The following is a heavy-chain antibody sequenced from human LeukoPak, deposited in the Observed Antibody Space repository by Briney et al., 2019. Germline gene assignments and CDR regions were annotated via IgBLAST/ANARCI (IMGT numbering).Heavy chain of an antibody. CDR2: INHSGST. CDR1: GGSISSSSYY. CDR3: ARVPAERGGAVYFDY. J-gene: IGHJ4*02. V-gene: IGHV4-39*07. D-gene: IGHD3-16*01. Sequence: SETLSLTCTVSGGSISSSSYYWGWIRQPPGKGLEWIGEINHSGSTNYNPSLKSRVTIPVDTSKNQFSLKLSSVTAADTAVYYCARVPAERGGAVYFDYWGQGTLVTVSS.